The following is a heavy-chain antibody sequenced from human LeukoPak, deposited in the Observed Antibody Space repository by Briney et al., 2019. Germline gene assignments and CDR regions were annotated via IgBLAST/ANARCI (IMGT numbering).Heavy chain of an antibody. Sequence: GGSLRLSCAASGFTFSSYDMHWVRQATGKGLEWVSAIGSPGDTYYSGSVKGRFTISRENAKNSLYLQMNSLRAGDTAVYYCARGRYCSSTSCSKWDNWFDPWGQGTLVTVSS. CDR1: GFTFSSYD. D-gene: IGHD2-2*01. CDR3: ARGRYCSSTSCSKWDNWFDP. V-gene: IGHV3-13*01. J-gene: IGHJ5*02. CDR2: IGSPGDT.